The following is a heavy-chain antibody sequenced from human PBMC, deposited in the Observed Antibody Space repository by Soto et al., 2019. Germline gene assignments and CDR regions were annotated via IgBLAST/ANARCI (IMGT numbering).Heavy chain of an antibody. Sequence: QLQLQESGPGLVKPSETLSLTCTVSGGSISSSSYYWGWIRQPPGKGLEWIGSIYYSGSTYYNPSLKSRVTISVDTSKNQFSLKLSSVTAADTAVYYCARHKGPGGVVVITGGSTFDYWGQGTLVTVSS. CDR1: GGSISSSSYY. CDR2: IYYSGST. CDR3: ARHKGPGGVVVITGGSTFDY. D-gene: IGHD3-22*01. J-gene: IGHJ4*02. V-gene: IGHV4-39*01.